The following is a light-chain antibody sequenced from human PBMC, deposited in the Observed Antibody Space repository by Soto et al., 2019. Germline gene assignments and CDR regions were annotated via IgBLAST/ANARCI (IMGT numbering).Light chain of an antibody. CDR3: RHVKTIPPT. Sequence: MHLTKYRSFLSASVGDRVTITCRPSQAVPNNMAWYQQKPGKPPKLLIYEESTLHSGVPSRFSGRKSGTQFTLTIDSLHPDDFAHSNCRHVKTIPPTFGGG. CDR1: QAVPNN. V-gene: IGKV1-9*01. J-gene: IGKJ4*01. CDR2: EES.